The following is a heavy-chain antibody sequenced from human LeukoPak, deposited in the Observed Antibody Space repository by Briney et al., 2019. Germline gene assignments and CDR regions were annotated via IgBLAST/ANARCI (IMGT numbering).Heavy chain of an antibody. CDR3: TRDQPFSSFDH. D-gene: IGHD6-13*01. V-gene: IGHV3-21*01. Sequence: GGSLKLPCAASGFPFSSHTMNWVRQAPGKGLEWVSSIGGTNGYSFYAHSLKGRFTISRDNAKNSLSLLMNNLRAEDTAVYYCTRDQPFSSFDHWGQGILVTVSS. CDR1: GFPFSSHT. J-gene: IGHJ4*02. CDR2: IGGTNGYS.